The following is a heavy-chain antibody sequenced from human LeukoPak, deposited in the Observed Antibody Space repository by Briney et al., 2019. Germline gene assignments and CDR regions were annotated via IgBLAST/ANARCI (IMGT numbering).Heavy chain of an antibody. D-gene: IGHD1-26*01. CDR2: ISGSGGST. CDR1: GFTFSSYW. V-gene: IGHV3-23*01. CDR3: AKEVAYSGSYSHAFDI. J-gene: IGHJ3*02. Sequence: GGSLRLSCAASGFTFSSYWMSWVRQAPGKGLEWVSAISGSGGSTYYADSVKGRFTISRDNSKNTLYLQMNSLRAEDTAVYYCAKEVAYSGSYSHAFDIRGQGTMVTVSS.